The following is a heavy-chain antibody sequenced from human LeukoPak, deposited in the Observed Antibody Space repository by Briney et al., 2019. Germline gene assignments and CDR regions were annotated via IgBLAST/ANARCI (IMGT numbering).Heavy chain of an antibody. Sequence: PSETLSLTCTVSGGSISSSSYYWGWIRQPPGKGLEWIGSIYYSGSTYYNPSLKSRVTISVDTSKNQFSLKLSSVTAADTAVYYCARRYHYDTSGYHYYFDYWGQGTLVTVSS. V-gene: IGHV4-39*07. J-gene: IGHJ4*02. D-gene: IGHD3-22*01. CDR3: ARRYHYDTSGYHYYFDY. CDR1: GGSISSSSYY. CDR2: IYYSGST.